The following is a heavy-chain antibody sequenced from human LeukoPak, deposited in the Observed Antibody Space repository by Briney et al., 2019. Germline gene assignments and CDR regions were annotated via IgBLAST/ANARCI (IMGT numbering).Heavy chain of an antibody. CDR1: GYTFTSYG. D-gene: IGHD6-19*01. Sequence: ASVKVSCKASGYTFTSYGISWVRQAPGQGLEWMGWISAYNGNTNYAQKFQGRVTVTEDTSTDTAYMELSSLRVEDTAVYYCVTGGPWGIPVDGGGPQDYWGQGTLVTVSS. V-gene: IGHV1-18*01. J-gene: IGHJ4*02. CDR3: VTGGPWGIPVDGGGPQDY. CDR2: ISAYNGNT.